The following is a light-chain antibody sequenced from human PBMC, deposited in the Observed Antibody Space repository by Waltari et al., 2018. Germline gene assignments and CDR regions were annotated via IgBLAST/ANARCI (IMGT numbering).Light chain of an antibody. J-gene: IGKJ3*01. CDR1: QSISTW. Sequence: DIQMTPSPSTLSASVGDRVTITCRASQSISTWLAWYQQKPGKAPKRLIYKASSLESGVPSRFSGSGSGTEFTLTISSLQPDDFATYYCQQYNSYSLTFGPGTKVDSK. V-gene: IGKV1-5*03. CDR2: KAS. CDR3: QQYNSYSLT.